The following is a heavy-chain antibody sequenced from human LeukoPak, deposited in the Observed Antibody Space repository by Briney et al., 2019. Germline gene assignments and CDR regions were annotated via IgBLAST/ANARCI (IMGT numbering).Heavy chain of an antibody. CDR3: ARPYYYDRIGFDP. V-gene: IGHV1-2*02. J-gene: IGHJ5*02. CDR2: INPNSGGT. Sequence: ASVKVSCKASGYTFTGYYMPWVRQAPGQGLEWMGWINPNSGGTNYAQKFQGRVTMTRDTSISTAYMELSRLRSDVTAVYYCARPYYYDRIGFDPWGQGTLVTVSS. CDR1: GYTFTGYY. D-gene: IGHD3-22*01.